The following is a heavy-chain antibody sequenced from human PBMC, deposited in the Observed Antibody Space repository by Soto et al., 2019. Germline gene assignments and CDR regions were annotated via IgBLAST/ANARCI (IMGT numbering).Heavy chain of an antibody. J-gene: IGHJ6*02. V-gene: IGHV3-53*01. CDR2: IYYDDGST. CDR1: GFTVSTNY. Sequence: GGSLRLSCAVSGFTVSTNYMSWVRQAPGKGQEWVSVIYYDDGSTYYADSVKGRFSISRDSSRNTLYLQMNSLRAEDTAVYYCASGQQVILRYYYGLDVWGQGTTVTVSS. D-gene: IGHD6-13*01. CDR3: ASGQQVILRYYYGLDV.